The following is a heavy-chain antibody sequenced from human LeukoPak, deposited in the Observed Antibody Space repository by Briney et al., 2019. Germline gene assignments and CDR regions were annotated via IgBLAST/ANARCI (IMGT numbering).Heavy chain of an antibody. Sequence: PGGSLRLSCAASGFTFSSYGMHRVRQAPGKWLEWVAVIWYDGSNKYYADSVKGRFTISRDNSKNTLYLQMNSLRAEDTAVYYCARDQLHIVVVTAIDYWGQGTLVTVSS. CDR2: IWYDGSNK. D-gene: IGHD2-21*02. CDR3: ARDQLHIVVVTAIDY. V-gene: IGHV3-33*01. CDR1: GFTFSSYG. J-gene: IGHJ4*02.